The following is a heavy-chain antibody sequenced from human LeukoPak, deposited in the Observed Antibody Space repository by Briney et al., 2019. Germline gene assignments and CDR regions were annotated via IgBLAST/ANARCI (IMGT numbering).Heavy chain of an antibody. CDR1: GGSISSGGYY. Sequence: SETLSLTCAVSGGSISSGGYYWSWIRQPPGKGLEWIGEINHSGSTNYNPSLKSRVTISVDTSKNQFSLKLSSVTAADTAVYYCARAGYDFWSGYYTTNFDYWGQGTLVTVSS. CDR2: INHSGST. CDR3: ARAGYDFWSGYYTTNFDY. V-gene: IGHV4-34*01. J-gene: IGHJ4*02. D-gene: IGHD3-3*01.